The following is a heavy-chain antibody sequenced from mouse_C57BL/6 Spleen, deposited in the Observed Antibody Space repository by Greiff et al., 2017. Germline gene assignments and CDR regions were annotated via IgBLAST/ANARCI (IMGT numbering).Heavy chain of an antibody. CDR1: GYTFTNYG. Sequence: VQLQQSGAELAKPGASVKLSCKASGYTFTNYGMSWVKQSNGQGLEWIGEINPNSGGTSYNQKFKGKATLTVDKSSSTAYMELRSLTSEDSAVXYCATDGKLRPFDYWGQGTTVTVSS. CDR2: INPNSGGT. CDR3: ATDGKLRPFDY. D-gene: IGHD2-1*01. V-gene: IGHV1-81*01. J-gene: IGHJ2*01.